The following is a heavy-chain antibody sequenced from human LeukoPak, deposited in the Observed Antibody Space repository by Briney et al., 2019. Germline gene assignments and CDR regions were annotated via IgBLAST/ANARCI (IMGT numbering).Heavy chain of an antibody. CDR1: GFTFSSYW. CDR2: INSDGSST. J-gene: IGHJ3*02. Sequence: PGGSLRLSSAASGFTFSSYWMHWVRQARGKGLVWVSRINSDGSSTSYADSVKGRFTISRDNAKNTLYLQMNSLRAEDTAVYYCARANYYGSGRAAFDIWGQGTMVTVSS. D-gene: IGHD3-10*01. V-gene: IGHV3-74*01. CDR3: ARANYYGSGRAAFDI.